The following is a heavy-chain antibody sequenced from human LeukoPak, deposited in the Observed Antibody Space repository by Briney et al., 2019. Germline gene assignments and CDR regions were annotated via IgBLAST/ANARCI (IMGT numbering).Heavy chain of an antibody. J-gene: IGHJ6*03. CDR1: GGSFSGHY. V-gene: IGHV4-34*01. Sequence: SETLSLTCAVYGGSFSGHYWNWIRQPPGKGLEWIGEVNHSGSTTYNPSLKSRLTISLDKSNNQFSLILTSVTAADTGVYFCARGTLRLDWTDPDVRSFLHFYYMDVWGKGTTVTVS. D-gene: IGHD1-1*01. CDR2: VNHSGST. CDR3: ARGTLRLDWTDPDVRSFLHFYYMDV.